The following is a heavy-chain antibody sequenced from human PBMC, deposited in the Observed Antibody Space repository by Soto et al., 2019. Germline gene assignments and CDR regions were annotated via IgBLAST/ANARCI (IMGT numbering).Heavy chain of an antibody. Sequence: PSETLSLTCAVSGGSISSGGYSWSWIRQPPGKGLEWIGYIYHSGSTYYNPSLKSRVTISVDRSKNQFSLKLSSVSAADTAVYFCARALPMVRGVTSFDYWGQGTLVTVSS. CDR1: GGSISSGGYS. CDR3: ARALPMVRGVTSFDY. J-gene: IGHJ4*02. CDR2: IYHSGST. D-gene: IGHD3-10*01. V-gene: IGHV4-30-2*01.